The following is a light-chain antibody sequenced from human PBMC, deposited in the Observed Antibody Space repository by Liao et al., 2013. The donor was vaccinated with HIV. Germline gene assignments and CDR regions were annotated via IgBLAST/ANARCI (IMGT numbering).Light chain of an antibody. Sequence: SSELTQPPSVSVSPGQTASITCSGDTLGNVYAAWYQQKPGQSPVLVMYRDSHRPSGIPERFSGSNSGNTATLTISRVEAGDEADFYCQVWDSGSGVGVEFGGGTKLTVL. CDR3: QVWDSGSGVGVE. V-gene: IGLV3-1*01. J-gene: IGLJ3*02. CDR2: RDS. CDR1: TLGNVY.